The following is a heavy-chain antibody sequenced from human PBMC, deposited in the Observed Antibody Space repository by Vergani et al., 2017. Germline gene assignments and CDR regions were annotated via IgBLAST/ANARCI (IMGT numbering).Heavy chain of an antibody. J-gene: IGHJ4*02. V-gene: IGHV4-34*02. Sequence: QVHLQQRGAGVLKPSETLSLTCGVIGGSLSGYFWSWIRQSPGRGLEWIGEITDIGSAKYSPSATSRVKISVDTSRGEFTLTVTSVTAADTGLYFCASRRPRLNLGSKSNAGAFDSWGQGTLVTVSS. CDR2: ITDIGSA. CDR3: ASRRPRLNLGSKSNAGAFDS. CDR1: GGSLSGYF. D-gene: IGHD3-16*01.